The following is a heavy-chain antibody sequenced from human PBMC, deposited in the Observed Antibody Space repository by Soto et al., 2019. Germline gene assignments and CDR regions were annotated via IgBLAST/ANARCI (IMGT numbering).Heavy chain of an antibody. CDR1: GGSVNSGNYY. CDR3: ASSPRFAFDI. CDR2: IYSSGST. J-gene: IGHJ3*02. Sequence: QVQLQESGPGLVKPSETLSLTCTVSGGSVNSGNYYWSWIRQPPGKGLEWIGYIYSSGSTNYNPPLKSRVTISLDTSKNQLSLKLNSVTTADTAVYYCASSPRFAFDIWGQGTMVTVSS. V-gene: IGHV4-61*01.